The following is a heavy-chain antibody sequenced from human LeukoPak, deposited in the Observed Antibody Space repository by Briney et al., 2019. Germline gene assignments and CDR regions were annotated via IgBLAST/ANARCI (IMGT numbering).Heavy chain of an antibody. Sequence: ASVKVSCKASGYTFTSYGISWVRQAPGQGLEWMGWISAYNGNTNYAQKFQGRVTMTRNTSISTAYMELSSLRSEDTAVYYCARGHDSSGYYYYYYYYGMDVWGQGTTVTVSS. CDR1: GYTFTSYG. CDR2: ISAYNGNT. D-gene: IGHD3-22*01. V-gene: IGHV1-18*01. J-gene: IGHJ6*02. CDR3: ARGHDSSGYYYYYYYYGMDV.